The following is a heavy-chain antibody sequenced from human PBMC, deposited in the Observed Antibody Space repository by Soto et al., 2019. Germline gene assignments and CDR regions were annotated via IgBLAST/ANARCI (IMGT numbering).Heavy chain of an antibody. CDR1: GFTFSSYS. CDR3: ARDGPLRFTRAFDI. V-gene: IGHV3-48*02. J-gene: IGHJ3*02. Sequence: GGSLRLSCAAAGFTFSSYSMNWVRQAPGKGLEWVSYISSSGSTIYYADSVKGRFTISRDNAKNSLYLQMNSLRDEDTAVYYCARDGPLRFTRAFDIWGQGTMVTVSS. CDR2: ISSSGSTI.